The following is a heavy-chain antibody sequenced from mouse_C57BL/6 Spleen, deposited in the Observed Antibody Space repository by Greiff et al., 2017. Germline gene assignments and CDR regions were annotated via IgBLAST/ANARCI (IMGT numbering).Heavy chain of an antibody. D-gene: IGHD1-1*01. V-gene: IGHV1-64*01. Sequence: QVQLQQPGAELVKPGASVKLSCKASGYTFTSYWMHWVKQRPGQGLEWIGMIHPNSGSTNYNEKFKSKATLTVDKSSSTAYMQLSSLTSEDSAVYYGARYYGSSYSYYAMDYWGQGTSVTVSS. CDR3: ARYYGSSYSYYAMDY. CDR2: IHPNSGST. CDR1: GYTFTSYW. J-gene: IGHJ4*01.